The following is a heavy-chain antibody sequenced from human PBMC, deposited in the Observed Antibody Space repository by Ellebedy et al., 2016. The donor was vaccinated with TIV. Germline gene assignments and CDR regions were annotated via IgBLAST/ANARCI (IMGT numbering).Heavy chain of an antibody. Sequence: PGGSLRLSCAASGFSFSTYAMSWVRQAPGKGLEWVADISGSGGSTYYADSVKGRFTISRDRSKNMLSLQMNSLRAEDTAVYYCARGAFDHSGSYPSVYFDFWGQGTLVTVSS. CDR2: ISGSGGST. D-gene: IGHD3-22*01. CDR3: ARGAFDHSGSYPSVYFDF. J-gene: IGHJ4*02. V-gene: IGHV3-23*01. CDR1: GFSFSTYA.